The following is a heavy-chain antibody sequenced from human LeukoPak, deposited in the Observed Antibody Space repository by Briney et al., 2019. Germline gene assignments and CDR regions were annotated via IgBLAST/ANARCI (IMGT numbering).Heavy chain of an antibody. D-gene: IGHD2-2*01. J-gene: IGHJ4*02. CDR2: ISSSGSTI. CDR1: GFTFSDYY. V-gene: IGHV3-11*01. CDR3: ISYCSSTSCPYYFDY. Sequence: GGSLRLSCAASGFTFSDYYMSWIRQAPGKGLEWVSYISSSGSTIYYADSVKGRFTISRDNAKNSLYLQMNSLRAEDTAVYYCISYCSSTSCPYYFDYWGQGTLVTVSS.